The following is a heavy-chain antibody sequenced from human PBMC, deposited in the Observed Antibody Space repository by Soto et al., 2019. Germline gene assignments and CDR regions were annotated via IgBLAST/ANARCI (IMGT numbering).Heavy chain of an antibody. V-gene: IGHV2-5*02. CDR3: AHGSSIVGSPAFDY. D-gene: IGHD1-26*01. Sequence: QITLKESGPALVKPTQTLTLTCSFSGFSLSTSGVGVGWVRQAPGKALEWLTLFYWDDDRRYNPSLKSRLTFAKDTSRNQVVLTMTNMDPMDTATYYCAHGSSIVGSPAFDYWGQGILVTVSS. CDR1: GFSLSTSGVG. J-gene: IGHJ4*02. CDR2: FYWDDDR.